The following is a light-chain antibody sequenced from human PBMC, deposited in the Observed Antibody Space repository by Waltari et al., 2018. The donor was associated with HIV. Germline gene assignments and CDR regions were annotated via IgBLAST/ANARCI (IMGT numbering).Light chain of an antibody. J-gene: IGLJ3*02. V-gene: IGLV8-61*01. CDR1: SGSVSASYC. Sequence: QTVVTQEPSFSVSPGGTVTLTCGLSSGSVSASYCPSWYQQTPGQAPRTLIYSTNTRSSVVPDPVSGSILGNKAALTITGAQADDESVYYCSLYMGGGIWVFGGGTKLTVL. CDR3: SLYMGGGIWV. CDR2: STN.